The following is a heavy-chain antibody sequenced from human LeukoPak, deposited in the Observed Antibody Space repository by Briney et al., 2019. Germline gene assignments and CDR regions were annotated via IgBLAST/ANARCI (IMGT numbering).Heavy chain of an antibody. CDR1: RFTFSNYA. CDR2: IYSGGGT. CDR3: ARGQGGSFYFDY. D-gene: IGHD1-26*01. V-gene: IGHV3-23*03. Sequence: GGSLRLSCAASRFTFSNYAMSWVRQAPGKGLEWVSVIYSGGGTYYADSVKGRFTFSRDNSKNTLYLQMNSLRAEDTAVYFCARGQGGSFYFDYWGQGTLVTVSS. J-gene: IGHJ4*02.